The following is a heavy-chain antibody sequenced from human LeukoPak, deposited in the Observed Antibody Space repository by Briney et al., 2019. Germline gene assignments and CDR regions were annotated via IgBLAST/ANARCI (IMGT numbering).Heavy chain of an antibody. D-gene: IGHD6-13*01. J-gene: IGHJ3*02. CDR1: GYTFTGYY. V-gene: IGHV1-2*02. Sequence: ASVTVSCKASGYTFTGYYMHWVRQAPGQRLEWMGWINPNSGGTNYAQKFQGRVTMTRDTSISTAYMDLSRLRSDDTAVYYCARDSSNAFDIWGQGTMVTVSS. CDR2: INPNSGGT. CDR3: ARDSSNAFDI.